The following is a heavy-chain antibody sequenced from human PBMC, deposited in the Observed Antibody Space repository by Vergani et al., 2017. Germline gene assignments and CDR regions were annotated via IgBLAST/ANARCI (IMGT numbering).Heavy chain of an antibody. CDR1: GFSLSNARMG. CDR2: IFSNDEK. CDR3: ARMVGGYHLYYYGMDV. D-gene: IGHD5-18*01. Sequence: QVTLKESGPVLVKPTETLTLTCTVSGFSLSNARMGVSWIRQPTGKALEWLAHIFSNDEKSYSTSLKSRLTISKDTSKSQVVLTMTNMDPVDTATYYCARMVGGYHLYYYGMDVWGQGTTVTVSS. V-gene: IGHV2-26*01. J-gene: IGHJ6*02.